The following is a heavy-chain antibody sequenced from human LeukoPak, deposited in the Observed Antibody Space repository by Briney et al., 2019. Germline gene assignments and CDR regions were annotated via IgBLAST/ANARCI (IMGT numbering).Heavy chain of an antibody. Sequence: GESLKISCQGSGYSFTSYWICWVRQMPERGLEWMGRIDPADSQTNYSPSFQGHVTISADKSISTVYLQWSTLKASDTAMYYCARQLTSGDCDYWGQGTLVTVSS. CDR2: IDPADSQT. J-gene: IGHJ4*02. V-gene: IGHV5-10-1*01. D-gene: IGHD1-1*01. CDR3: ARQLTSGDCDY. CDR1: GYSFTSYW.